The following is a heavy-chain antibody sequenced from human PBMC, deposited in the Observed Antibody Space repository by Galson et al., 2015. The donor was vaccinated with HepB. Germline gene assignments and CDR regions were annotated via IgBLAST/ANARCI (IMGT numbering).Heavy chain of an antibody. J-gene: IGHJ4*02. Sequence: SLRLSCAASGFTFSSYGMHWVRQAPGKGLEWVAVIWYDGSNKYYADSVKGRFTISRDNSKNTLYLQMNSLRAEDTAVYYCASFYGSGSYWEIPRDFDYWGQGTLVTVSS. D-gene: IGHD3-10*01. V-gene: IGHV3-33*08. CDR1: GFTFSSYG. CDR2: IWYDGSNK. CDR3: ASFYGSGSYWEIPRDFDY.